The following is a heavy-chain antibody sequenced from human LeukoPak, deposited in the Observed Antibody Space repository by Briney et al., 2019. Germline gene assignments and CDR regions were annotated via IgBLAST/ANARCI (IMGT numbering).Heavy chain of an antibody. CDR2: IKQDGSEK. CDR3: ARDSAGNDY. Sequence: PGGSLRLSCAASGFTFGTYWLSWARQAPGKGLEWVANIKQDGSEKYYVDSVKGRFTISRDNAKNSLYLQMNSLRAEDTAMYYCARDSAGNDYWGQGTLVTVSS. J-gene: IGHJ4*02. D-gene: IGHD6-13*01. V-gene: IGHV3-7*01. CDR1: GFTFGTYW.